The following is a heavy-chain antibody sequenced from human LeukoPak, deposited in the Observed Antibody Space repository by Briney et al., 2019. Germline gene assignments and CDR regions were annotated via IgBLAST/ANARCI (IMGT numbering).Heavy chain of an antibody. D-gene: IGHD3-10*01. Sequence: QPGGSLRLSCAASGFTFSRYEMNWVRQAPGKGLEWVSYISRSGGTIYFADSVKGRFTISRDNAKNSLYLQMSSLRAEDTAVYYCARDYASDYWGQGTLVTVSS. J-gene: IGHJ4*02. CDR1: GFTFSRYE. CDR3: ARDYASDY. CDR2: ISRSGGTI. V-gene: IGHV3-48*03.